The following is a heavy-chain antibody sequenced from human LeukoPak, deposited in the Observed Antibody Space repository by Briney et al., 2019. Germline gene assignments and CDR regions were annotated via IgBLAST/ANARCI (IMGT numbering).Heavy chain of an antibody. CDR1: GFTFSDYY. Sequence: GGSLRPSCAASGFTFSDYYMSWIRQAPGKGLEWVSYISTSGCAIYYADSVKGRFTISRDNAKNSLFLQMNNLRAEDTAVYYCARDGGGNWFDPWGQGTLVTVSS. J-gene: IGHJ5*02. CDR3: ARDGGGNWFDP. CDR2: ISTSGCAI. V-gene: IGHV3-11*01. D-gene: IGHD3-16*01.